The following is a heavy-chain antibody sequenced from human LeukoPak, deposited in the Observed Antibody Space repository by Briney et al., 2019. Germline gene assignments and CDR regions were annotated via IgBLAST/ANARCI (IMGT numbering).Heavy chain of an antibody. V-gene: IGHV4-39*01. D-gene: IGHD3-3*01. CDR1: GGSISSSSYY. J-gene: IGHJ6*02. CDR2: IYYSGST. CDR3: VGTFWSGSHGMDV. Sequence: PSETLSLTCTVSGGSISSSSYYWGWIRQPPGKGLEWIGSIYYSGSTYYNPSLKSRVTISVDTSKNQFSLKLSSVTAADTAVYCCVGTFWSGSHGMDVWGQGTTVTVSS.